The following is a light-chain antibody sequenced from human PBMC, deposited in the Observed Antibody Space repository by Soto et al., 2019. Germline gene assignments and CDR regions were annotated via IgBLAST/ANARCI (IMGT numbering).Light chain of an antibody. V-gene: IGLV1-51*01. J-gene: IGLJ1*01. CDR2: DNN. CDR1: SSNIGNNY. CDR3: GTWDSSLSADD. Sequence: QSVLTQPPSVTAAPGQKVTISCSGSSSNIGNNYVSWYQQLPGTAPKLLIYDNNKRPSGIPGRFSGSKSGTSATLGITGLKTGDEADYYCGTWDSSLSADDFANGTKVTVL.